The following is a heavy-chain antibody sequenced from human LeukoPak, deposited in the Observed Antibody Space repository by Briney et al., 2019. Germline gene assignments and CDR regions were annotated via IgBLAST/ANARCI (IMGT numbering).Heavy chain of an antibody. Sequence: AGGSLRLSCAASGFTVSSNYMSWVRQAPGKGLEWVSVIYSGGSTYNADSVKGRFTISRDISKNTLYLQMNSLRAEDTAVYYCATGSFFDAFDIWGQGRMVTVSS. CDR1: GFTVSSNY. V-gene: IGHV3-53*01. CDR3: ATGSFFDAFDI. D-gene: IGHD3-10*01. J-gene: IGHJ3*02. CDR2: IYSGGST.